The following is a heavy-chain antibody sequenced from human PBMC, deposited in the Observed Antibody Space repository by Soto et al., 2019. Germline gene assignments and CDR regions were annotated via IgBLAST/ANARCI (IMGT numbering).Heavy chain of an antibody. Sequence: QVQLQESGPGLVKPSQTLSLTCTVSGGSISSGDYYWSWIRQPPGKGLEWIGYIYYSWSTYYNPSLKSRVTISVDTSKNQFSLKLSSVTAADTAVYYCARGIEWEPLAQSWFDPWGQGTLVTVSS. CDR3: ARGIEWEPLAQSWFDP. V-gene: IGHV4-30-4*01. D-gene: IGHD1-26*01. J-gene: IGHJ5*02. CDR1: GGSISSGDYY. CDR2: IYYSWST.